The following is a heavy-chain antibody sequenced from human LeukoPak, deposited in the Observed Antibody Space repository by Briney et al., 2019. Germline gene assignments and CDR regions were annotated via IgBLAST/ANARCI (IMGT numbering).Heavy chain of an antibody. V-gene: IGHV6-1*01. J-gene: IGHJ4*02. Sequence: SQTLSLTCVISGDSVSTNSATWNWIRHSPSRGLEWLGRTYYRSQWYNDYAVSVKGRVTIYTDTSRNQFSLQVNSVIPEDTAVYYCARSTPYFDYWDQGTLVTVSS. CDR3: ARSTPYFDY. CDR2: TYYRSQWYN. CDR1: GDSVSTNSAT. D-gene: IGHD2-15*01.